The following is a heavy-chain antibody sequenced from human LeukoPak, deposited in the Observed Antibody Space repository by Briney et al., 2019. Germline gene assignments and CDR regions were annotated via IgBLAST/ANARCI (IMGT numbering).Heavy chain of an antibody. J-gene: IGHJ4*02. D-gene: IGHD3-22*01. CDR1: GFTFSTYA. Sequence: GGSLRLSCAASGFTFSTYAMSWVRQSPGKGLEWVSAISDSGGSTYYADSVKGRFTISRDNSKNTVHLQMNSLRAEDTAMYYCARRAGDYSHPYDYWGQGTLVTVSS. CDR2: ISDSGGST. CDR3: ARRAGDYSHPYDY. V-gene: IGHV3-23*01.